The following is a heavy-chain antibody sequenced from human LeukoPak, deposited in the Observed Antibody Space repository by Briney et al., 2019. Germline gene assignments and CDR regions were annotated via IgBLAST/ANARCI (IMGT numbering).Heavy chain of an antibody. CDR3: AKPQTTAAHGAFDI. CDR1: GFTFSSYA. D-gene: IGHD2-2*01. V-gene: IGHV3-30*04. CDR2: ISYDGSNK. Sequence: GGSLRLSCAASGFTFSSYAMHWVRQAPGKGLEWVAVISYDGSNKYYADSVKGRFTISRDNSKNTLYLQMNSPRAEDTAVYYCAKPQTTAAHGAFDIWGQGTMVTVSS. J-gene: IGHJ3*02.